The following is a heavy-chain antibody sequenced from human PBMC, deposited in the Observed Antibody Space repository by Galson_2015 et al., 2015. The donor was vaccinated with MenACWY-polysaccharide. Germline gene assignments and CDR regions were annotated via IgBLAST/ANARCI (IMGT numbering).Heavy chain of an antibody. Sequence: LRLSCAASGFTFSGYWMSWVRQAPGKGLEWVANIKQDGSENYYVDSVKGRITISRDNAKNSLYLQMNSLGAEDTAVYYCARGQKTLGPWGQGTLVTVSS. J-gene: IGHJ5*02. CDR1: GFTFSGYW. CDR3: ARGQKTLGP. CDR2: IKQDGSEN. V-gene: IGHV3-7*04.